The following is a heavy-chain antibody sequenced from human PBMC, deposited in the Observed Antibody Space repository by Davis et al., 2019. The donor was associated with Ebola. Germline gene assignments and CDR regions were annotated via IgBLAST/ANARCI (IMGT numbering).Heavy chain of an antibody. CDR3: ARRVRRIATFGMIIGPGQYMDV. CDR2: LFPGDSET. V-gene: IGHV5-51*01. D-gene: IGHD3-3*01. Sequence: GESLKISCKASGYSFTRHWIGWVRQMPGKGLEWMGILFPGDSETMYSPSFQGQVTISVDESISTAYLQWSSLKPADSAIYYCARRVRRIATFGMIIGPGQYMDVWGKGTTVTVSS. J-gene: IGHJ6*03. CDR1: GYSFTRHW.